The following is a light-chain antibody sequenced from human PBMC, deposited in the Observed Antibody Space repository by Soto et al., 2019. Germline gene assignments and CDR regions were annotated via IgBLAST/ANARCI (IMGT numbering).Light chain of an antibody. CDR1: QDIRTF. Sequence: DIQMTQSPTALSASVGDRVTITCRASQDIRTFVAWYQQKPGKAPKLLIYAASTLQSGVPSRFSGSGSGTYFTLTINSLQPEDVATSSCQKYSSVPVFGPGTKVEIK. V-gene: IGKV1-27*01. J-gene: IGKJ3*01. CDR3: QKYSSVPV. CDR2: AAS.